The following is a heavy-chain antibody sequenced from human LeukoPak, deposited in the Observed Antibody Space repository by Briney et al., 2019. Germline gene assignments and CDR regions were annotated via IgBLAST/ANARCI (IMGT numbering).Heavy chain of an antibody. CDR2: IKQDGXEK. D-gene: IGHD2-2*01. J-gene: IGHJ6*02. V-gene: IGHV3-7*01. Sequence: IKQDGXEKYYVDSVKGGFTISRDNAKTSLYLQMNSLRAEDTAVYYCARGWIVVVPAAIGSYGMDVWGQGTTVTVSS. CDR3: ARGWIVVVPAAIGSYGMDV.